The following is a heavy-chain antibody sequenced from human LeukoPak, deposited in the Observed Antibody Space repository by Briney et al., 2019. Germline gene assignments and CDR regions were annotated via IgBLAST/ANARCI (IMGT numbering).Heavy chain of an antibody. J-gene: IGHJ5*02. CDR3: ARQDGSYSNWFDP. D-gene: IGHD1-26*01. CDR1: GGSISSSRYY. Sequence: SETLSLTCTVSGGSISSSRYYRGWIRQPPGKGLEWIGTIYYSGSTYYNPSLKSRVTISVDTSKNQFSLKLGSVTATDTAVYYCARQDGSYSNWFDPWGQGTLVTVSS. V-gene: IGHV4-39*01. CDR2: IYYSGST.